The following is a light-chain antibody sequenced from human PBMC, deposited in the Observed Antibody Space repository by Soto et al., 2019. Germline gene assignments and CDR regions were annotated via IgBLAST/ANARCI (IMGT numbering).Light chain of an antibody. CDR1: QSIRIA. CDR2: GTS. J-gene: IGKJ3*01. V-gene: IGKV1-39*01. Sequence: DIQMTQSPPSLSASVGGTVTITCRASQSIRIALNWYQQKPGKAPNLLIYGTSYLRSGVPSRFSGSASGTDFTLTISGLQPEDFTTYYCQQSFTKPYTFGPGTRVDF. CDR3: QQSFTKPYT.